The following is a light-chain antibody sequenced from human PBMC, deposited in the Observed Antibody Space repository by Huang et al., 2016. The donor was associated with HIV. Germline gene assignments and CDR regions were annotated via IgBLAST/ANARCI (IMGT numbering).Light chain of an antibody. Sequence: DIQLTQSPSSLSASVGDRVTITCQASQDIGKYVNWYQQKTGKAPKVLLYDASNLQPGVPSRFSGSGSGTAFTFTISSLQPEDIATYYCQHYDSLPPWTFGKGTKVEIK. CDR1: QDIGKY. V-gene: IGKV1-33*01. J-gene: IGKJ1*01. CDR2: DAS. CDR3: QHYDSLPPWT.